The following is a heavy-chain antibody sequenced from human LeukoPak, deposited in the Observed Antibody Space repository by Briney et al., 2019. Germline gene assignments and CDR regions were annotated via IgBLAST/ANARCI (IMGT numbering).Heavy chain of an antibody. CDR3: ALDVGIFYGWFDP. J-gene: IGHJ5*02. D-gene: IGHD1-26*01. CDR2: ISSSGDTT. CDR1: GLTFSSYA. Sequence: GGSLRLSCAASGLTFSSYAMSWVRQAPGKVLEWVSRISSSGDTTHYADSVRGRFTISRDNSKNTLYLQMNNLRSENTAVYFCALDVGIFYGWFDPWGQGTLVTVSS. V-gene: IGHV3-23*01.